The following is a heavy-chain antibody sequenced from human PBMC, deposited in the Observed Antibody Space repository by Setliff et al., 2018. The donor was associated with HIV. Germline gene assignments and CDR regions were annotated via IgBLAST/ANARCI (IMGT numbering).Heavy chain of an antibody. CDR2: IIPIFGTA. CDR3: ASPTAMPH. Sequence: SVKVSCKTSGVTFNTYAISWVRQAPGQGLEWMGGIIPIFGTANYAQKFQGRVTITTDESTSTAYMELSSLRSEDTAVYYCASPTAMPHWGQGTLVTVPS. J-gene: IGHJ4*02. CDR1: GVTFNTYA. D-gene: IGHD2-2*01. V-gene: IGHV1-69*05.